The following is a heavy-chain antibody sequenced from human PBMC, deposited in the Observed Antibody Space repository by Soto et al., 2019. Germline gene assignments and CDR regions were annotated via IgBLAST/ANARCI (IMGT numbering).Heavy chain of an antibody. J-gene: IGHJ6*02. Sequence: PSETLSLTCKVSGGSITSGGHFWNWIRQYPGKGLEWIGYIYYSGSMYFNPSLQSRVSMSLDTSKNQFSLNLTSVTAADTAVYYCARDVSVVRGTPLYIMDVWGQGTTVTVSS. V-gene: IGHV4-31*03. CDR1: GGSITSGGHF. CDR3: ARDVSVVRGTPLYIMDV. CDR2: IYYSGSM. D-gene: IGHD3-10*01.